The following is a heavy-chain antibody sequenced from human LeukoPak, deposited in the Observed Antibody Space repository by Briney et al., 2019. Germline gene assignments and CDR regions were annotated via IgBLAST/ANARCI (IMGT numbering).Heavy chain of an antibody. J-gene: IGHJ4*02. D-gene: IGHD6-19*01. CDR3: AKDGAYRSGWYSGFDY. V-gene: IGHV3-43*02. CDR2: ISVDGGRT. Sequence: GGSLRLSCAASGFTFDDSAMHWVRQTPGKGLEWVSLISVDGGRTYYADSMKGRFTISRDNSKNSLYLQMNSLRTEDTAVYYCAKDGAYRSGWYSGFDYWGQGTLVTVSS. CDR1: GFTFDDSA.